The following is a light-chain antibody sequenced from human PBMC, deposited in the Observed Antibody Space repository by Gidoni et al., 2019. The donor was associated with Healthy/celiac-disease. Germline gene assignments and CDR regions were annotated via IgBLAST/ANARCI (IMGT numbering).Light chain of an antibody. CDR3: QQYNSYSRT. CDR1: QSISSW. CDR2: KAS. Sequence: DIQMTQSPSTLSASVGDRVTITCRASQSISSWLAWYQQKPGKAPKLLIYKASSLESGVPSRFSGSGSGKESTLTISSLQPDDFATYYCQQYNSYSRTFGQGTKVEIK. V-gene: IGKV1-5*03. J-gene: IGKJ1*01.